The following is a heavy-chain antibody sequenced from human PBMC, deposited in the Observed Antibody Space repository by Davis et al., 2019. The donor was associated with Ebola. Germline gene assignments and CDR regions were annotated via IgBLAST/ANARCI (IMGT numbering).Heavy chain of an antibody. CDR2: IYYSGST. Sequence: MPSETLSLTCAVYGGSFSGYYWSWIRQPPGKGLEWIGYIYYSGSTNYNPSLKSRVTISVDRSKNQFSLKLSSVTAADTAVYYCASFMTTVTTGWFDPWGQGTLVTVSS. V-gene: IGHV4-59*12. CDR3: ASFMTTVTTGWFDP. CDR1: GGSFSGYY. J-gene: IGHJ5*02. D-gene: IGHD4-11*01.